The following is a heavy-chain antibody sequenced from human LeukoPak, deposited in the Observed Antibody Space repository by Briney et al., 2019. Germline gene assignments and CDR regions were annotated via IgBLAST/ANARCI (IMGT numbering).Heavy chain of an antibody. J-gene: IGHJ4*02. Sequence: PSETLSLTCTVSGDSISSSSCFWGWIRQPPGTGLEWIGSISYSGNTYYNPSLKSRVTISVDTSKNQFSLNLTSVTAADTAVYYCAGPGYYGDYAFDYWGQGTLVTVSS. CDR3: AGPGYYGDYAFDY. CDR1: GDSISSSSCF. V-gene: IGHV4-39*01. D-gene: IGHD4-17*01. CDR2: ISYSGNT.